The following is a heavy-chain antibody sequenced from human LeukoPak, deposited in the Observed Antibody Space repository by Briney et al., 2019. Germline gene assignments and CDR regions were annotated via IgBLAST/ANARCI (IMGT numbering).Heavy chain of an antibody. V-gene: IGHV3-74*01. Sequence: GGSLRLSCAASGFTFGSYWMHWVRQAPGKGLVWVSYINTDGSRPTYGDSAKGRFTVSRDNANNTLFLQMNSLRVEDTAVYYCARGTAATAGIDYWGQGTLVTVSS. D-gene: IGHD6-13*01. CDR1: GFTFGSYW. CDR2: INTDGSRP. J-gene: IGHJ4*02. CDR3: ARGTAATAGIDY.